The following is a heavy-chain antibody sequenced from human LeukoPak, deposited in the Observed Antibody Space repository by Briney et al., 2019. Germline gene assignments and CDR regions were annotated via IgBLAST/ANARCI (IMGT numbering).Heavy chain of an antibody. CDR1: GGSFSGYY. CDR3: ARGFPGTMIED. D-gene: IGHD3-22*01. V-gene: IGHV4-34*01. J-gene: IGHJ4*02. CDR2: INHSGST. Sequence: SETLSLTCAVYGGSFSGYYWSWIRQPPGKGLEWIGEINHSGSTNYNPSLKSRVTISVDTSKNQFSLKLSSVTTADTAVYYCARGFPGTMIEDWGQGTLVTVSS.